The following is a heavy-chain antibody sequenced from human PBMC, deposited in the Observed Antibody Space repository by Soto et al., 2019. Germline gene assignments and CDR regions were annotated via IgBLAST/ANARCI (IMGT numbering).Heavy chain of an antibody. D-gene: IGHD6-19*01. CDR1: GFTFSSYW. CDR3: ASPYMYSSGLYFYGMDV. Sequence: EVQLVESGGGLVQPGGSLRLSCVASGFTFSSYWMHWVRQAPGKGLVWVSRINSDGSSTNYADSVKGRFTISRDNAKNTVYLQMNSLRAEDTAVYYWASPYMYSSGLYFYGMDVWGQGTTVTVSS. J-gene: IGHJ6*02. CDR2: INSDGSST. V-gene: IGHV3-74*01.